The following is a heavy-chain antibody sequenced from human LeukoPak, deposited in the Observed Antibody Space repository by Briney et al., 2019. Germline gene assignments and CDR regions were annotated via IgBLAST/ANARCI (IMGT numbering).Heavy chain of an antibody. Sequence: GGSLRLSCAASGFTFNNYDMHWVRQAPGKGLEWVALIWFDGSNKDYADSVKGRFTISRDNSENTLYLQMNTLRVEDTAVYYCARDGIVGGLDAFDIRGQGTMVAVSS. CDR2: IWFDGSNK. V-gene: IGHV3-33*01. D-gene: IGHD1-26*01. CDR1: GFTFNNYD. CDR3: ARDGIVGGLDAFDI. J-gene: IGHJ3*02.